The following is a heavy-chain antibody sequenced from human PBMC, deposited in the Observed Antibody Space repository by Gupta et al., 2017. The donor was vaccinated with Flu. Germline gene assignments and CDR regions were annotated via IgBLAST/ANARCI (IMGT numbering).Heavy chain of an antibody. J-gene: IGHJ6*03. CDR2: IWYDGDKK. CDR1: GFTFSSFG. D-gene: IGHD3-3*01. Sequence: GESGGGVVQPGRSLRLSCVASGFTFSSFGMHWVRQAPGKGLEGVAVIWYDGDKKYYGDSVKGRVTISRDNSKNTLFLQMNSLRDEDTAVYYCARESYVPYYGCWSGSYDMEIWGKGTKVTVS. CDR3: ARESYVPYYGCWSGSYDMEI. V-gene: IGHV3-33*01.